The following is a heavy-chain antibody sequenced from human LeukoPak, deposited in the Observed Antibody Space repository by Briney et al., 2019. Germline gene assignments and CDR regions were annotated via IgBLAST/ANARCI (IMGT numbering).Heavy chain of an antibody. CDR2: ISVYTGNT. Sequence: ASVKVSCKASGYSFTGYYMHWVRQAPGQGLEWMGWISVYTGNTNHAQKLQGRVTMTTDTSTSTAYMELRSLRSDDTAVYFCARDYDILTGYLPDAFDIWGQGTMVTVSS. CDR1: GYSFTGYY. J-gene: IGHJ3*02. CDR3: ARDYDILTGYLPDAFDI. V-gene: IGHV1-18*04. D-gene: IGHD3-9*01.